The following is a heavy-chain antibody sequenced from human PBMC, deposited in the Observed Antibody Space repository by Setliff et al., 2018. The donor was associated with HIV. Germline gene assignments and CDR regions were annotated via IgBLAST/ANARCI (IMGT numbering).Heavy chain of an antibody. V-gene: IGHV4-59*01. Sequence: SETLSLTCTVSGGSISSYYWSWIRQPPGKGLVWIGYIYYSGSTNYNPSLKSRVTISVDTSKNQFSLKLSSVTAADTAVYYCARGYTATDFDYWGQGTLVTVSS. J-gene: IGHJ4*02. CDR1: GGSISSYY. CDR3: ARGYTATDFDY. D-gene: IGHD5-18*01. CDR2: IYYSGST.